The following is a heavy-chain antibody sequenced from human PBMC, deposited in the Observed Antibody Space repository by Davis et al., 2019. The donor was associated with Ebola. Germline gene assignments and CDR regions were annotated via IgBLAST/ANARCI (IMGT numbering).Heavy chain of an antibody. D-gene: IGHD2-8*01. CDR1: GFTFSSYW. J-gene: IGHJ6*02. CDR2: IWYDGNNK. V-gene: IGHV3-33*08. Sequence: PGGSLRLSCAASGFTFSSYWMHWVRQAPGKGLEWVAVIWYDGNNKYYADSVKGRFTISRDNSKNTLYLQMNSLRAEDTAVYYCARVPPVLIFERVGMDVWGQGTTVTVSS. CDR3: ARVPPVLIFERVGMDV.